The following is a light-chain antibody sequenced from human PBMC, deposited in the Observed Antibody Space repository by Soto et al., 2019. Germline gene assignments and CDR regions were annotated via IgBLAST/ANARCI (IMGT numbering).Light chain of an antibody. CDR1: QSVSSSY. Sequence: EIVLTQSPGTLSLSPGERATLSCRASQSVSSSYLAWYQQKPGQAPRLLIYGASSRATGIPGRFSGSGSGTDFTLTSRRLEPEDWAVYYWQQYGRSPRTFGQGTKVGIK. CDR2: GAS. CDR3: QQYGRSPRT. J-gene: IGKJ1*01. V-gene: IGKV3-20*01.